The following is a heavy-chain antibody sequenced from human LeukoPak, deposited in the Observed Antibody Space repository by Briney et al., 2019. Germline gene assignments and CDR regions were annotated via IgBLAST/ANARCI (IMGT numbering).Heavy chain of an antibody. V-gene: IGHV3-30*02. CDR3: ANIKVVVPAATPVDY. Sequence: GGSLRLSCAASILTFYSYGMHWVRQAPGKGLEWVAFIRYDGSDKYYADSVKGRFTISRDNSKNMLYLQMNRLRAEDTAVYYGANIKVVVPAATPVDYWGQGTLVTVSS. CDR2: IRYDGSDK. D-gene: IGHD2-2*01. CDR1: ILTFYSYG. J-gene: IGHJ4*02.